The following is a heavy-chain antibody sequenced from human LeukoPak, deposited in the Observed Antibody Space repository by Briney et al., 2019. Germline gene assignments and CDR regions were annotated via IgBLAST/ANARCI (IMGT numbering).Heavy chain of an antibody. D-gene: IGHD7-27*01. CDR3: ASRYTGALRGAYDM. J-gene: IGHJ3*02. V-gene: IGHV5-51*01. CDR2: IYPGDSDT. Sequence: PGESLKISCKASGYSFSSYWIGWVRQMPGKGLECMGIIYPGDSDTRYSPAFQGQVTISVDKSISTAYLQWSSLKASDTAIYYCASRYTGALRGAYDMWGLGTTVTVSS. CDR1: GYSFSSYW.